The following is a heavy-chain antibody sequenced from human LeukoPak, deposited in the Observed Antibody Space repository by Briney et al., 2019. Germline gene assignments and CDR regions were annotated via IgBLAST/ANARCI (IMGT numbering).Heavy chain of an antibody. Sequence: GGSLRLSCAASGFTFSSYGMHWVRQAPGKGLEWVSYISSSSRTIYYADSVKGRFTTSRDNAKNSLYLQMNSLRAEDTAVYYCAKWEGNGDYGTGYYYYYMDVWGKGTTVTVSS. CDR2: ISSSSRTI. J-gene: IGHJ6*03. V-gene: IGHV3-48*01. CDR1: GFTFSSYG. CDR3: AKWEGNGDYGTGYYYYYMDV. D-gene: IGHD4-17*01.